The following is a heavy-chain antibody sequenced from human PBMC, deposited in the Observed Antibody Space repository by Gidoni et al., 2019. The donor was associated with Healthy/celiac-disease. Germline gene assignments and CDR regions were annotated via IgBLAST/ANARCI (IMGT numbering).Heavy chain of an antibody. CDR2: ISYDGSNK. J-gene: IGHJ5*02. D-gene: IGHD6-19*01. V-gene: IGHV3-30-3*01. CDR1: GFTLRRYA. CDR3: ARAGEQWLLIRVDNWFDP. Sequence: QVQLVESGGGVVQHGRSLRLSCAASGFTLRRYAMHWVRQAPGKGLEWVAVISYDGSNKYYADSVKGRFTISRDNSKNTLYLQMNSLRAEDTAVYYCARAGEQWLLIRVDNWFDPWGQGTLVTVSS.